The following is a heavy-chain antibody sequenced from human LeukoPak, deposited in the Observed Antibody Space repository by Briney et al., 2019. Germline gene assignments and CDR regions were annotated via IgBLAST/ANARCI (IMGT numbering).Heavy chain of an antibody. CDR1: DFPFSST. J-gene: IGHJ3*02. Sequence: PEGTPPLCCAATDFPFSSTMHWVRQAPGKGLEWVSSISGSRSYIYYADSEKGRFTISRDNAKTSLYLQMNRLRAEDTAVYYCARHSNPDYGGNSVLLNAFDIWGQGTMFTASS. D-gene: IGHD4-23*01. CDR3: ARHSNPDYGGNSVLLNAFDI. CDR2: ISGSRSYI. V-gene: IGHV3-21*01.